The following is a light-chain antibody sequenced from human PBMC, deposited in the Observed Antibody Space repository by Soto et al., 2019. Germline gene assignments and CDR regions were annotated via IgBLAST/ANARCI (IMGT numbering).Light chain of an antibody. CDR1: QRITTY. CDR2: TAG. V-gene: IGKV1-39*01. J-gene: IGKJ2*01. Sequence: IQMTQSPSSLSASVGDRVTITCRASQRITTYLNWYQQKPGNAPKLLITTAGTLQRGVPSRFSGSGSGTDFTLTITSLQREDFATYFCQQTYSTTYTFGQGTKLEIK. CDR3: QQTYSTTYT.